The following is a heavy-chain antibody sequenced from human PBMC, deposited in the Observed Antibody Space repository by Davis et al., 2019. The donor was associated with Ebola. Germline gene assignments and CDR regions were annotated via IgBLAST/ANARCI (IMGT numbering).Heavy chain of an antibody. J-gene: IGHJ3*02. CDR2: TYYNSKWYT. D-gene: IGHD6-19*01. CDR1: GDSVSSNSAA. Sequence: PSETLSLTCAISGDSVSSNSAAWNWIRQSPSRGLEWLGRTYYNSKWYTDYAVSVKSRITINPDTSKNQFSLLLNSVTPEDTAVYYCVRVQWRAGKAFDIWGQGTMVSVSS. V-gene: IGHV6-1*01. CDR3: VRVQWRAGKAFDI.